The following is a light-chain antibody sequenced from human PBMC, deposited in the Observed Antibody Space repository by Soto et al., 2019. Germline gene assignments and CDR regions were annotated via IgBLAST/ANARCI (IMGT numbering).Light chain of an antibody. V-gene: IGKV3-15*01. CDR3: QQYNNWPPIT. CDR2: GAS. J-gene: IGKJ5*01. Sequence: EIVMTQSPATLSVSPGETVTLSCRASQSISNNLAWYRQKPGQAPRLLIFGASTRATGIPARFSGSGSGTEFTLTISSLESEDSAVYYCQQYNNWPPITFGQGTRLEIK. CDR1: QSISNN.